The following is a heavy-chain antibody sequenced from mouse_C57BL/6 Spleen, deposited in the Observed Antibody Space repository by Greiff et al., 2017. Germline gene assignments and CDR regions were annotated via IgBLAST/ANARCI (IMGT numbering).Heavy chain of an antibody. V-gene: IGHV1-52*01. J-gene: IGHJ1*03. CDR2: IDPSDSET. Sequence: QVQLQQPGAELVRPGSSVKLSCKASGYTFTSYWMHWVQQRPIQGLEWIGNIDPSDSETHYNQKFKDKATLTVDKSSSTAYMQLSSLTSEDSAVYYCASQTRDLLLRLHWYFDVWGTGTTVTVSS. D-gene: IGHD1-1*01. CDR3: ASQTRDLLLRLHWYFDV. CDR1: GYTFTSYW.